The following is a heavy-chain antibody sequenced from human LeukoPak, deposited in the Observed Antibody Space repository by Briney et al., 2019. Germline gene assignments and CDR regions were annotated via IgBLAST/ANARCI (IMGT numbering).Heavy chain of an antibody. Sequence: GGSLRLSCAASGFTFSSYWMSWVRQAPGKGLEWVANIKQDGSEKYYVDSVKGRFTICRDNAKNSLYLQMNSLRAEDTALYYCAKEGEAFDIWGQGTMVTVSS. V-gene: IGHV3-7*03. CDR3: AKEGEAFDI. CDR2: IKQDGSEK. J-gene: IGHJ3*02. CDR1: GFTFSSYW.